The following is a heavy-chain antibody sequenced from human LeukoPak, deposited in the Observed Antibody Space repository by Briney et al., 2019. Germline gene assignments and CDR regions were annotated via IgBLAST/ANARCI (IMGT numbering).Heavy chain of an antibody. CDR3: ARDGEFRYYYDSSGYYFDY. D-gene: IGHD3-22*01. CDR1: GGSISSYY. CDR2: INHSGST. Sequence: SETLSLTCTVPGGSISSYYWSWIRQPPGKGLEWIWEINHSGSTNYNPSLKSRVTISVDTSKNQFSLKLSSVTAADTAVYYCARDGEFRYYYDSSGYYFDYWGQGTLVTVSS. V-gene: IGHV4-34*01. J-gene: IGHJ4*02.